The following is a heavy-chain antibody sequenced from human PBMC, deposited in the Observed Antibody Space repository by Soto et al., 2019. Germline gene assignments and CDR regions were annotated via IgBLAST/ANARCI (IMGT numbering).Heavy chain of an antibody. CDR1: GYTFTTYY. J-gene: IGHJ5*02. Sequence: QVQLVQSGAEVKRPGASVKVSCRASGYTFTTYYISWVRQAPGQGLEWVGWINGYNGDTKSGQNVQDRVTLTTDTSTMTAYMELRSLRSDDTAVYYCARGGGNKASLDPWGQGTLVTVSS. CDR3: ARGGGNKASLDP. V-gene: IGHV1-18*01. CDR2: INGYNGDT. D-gene: IGHD2-15*01.